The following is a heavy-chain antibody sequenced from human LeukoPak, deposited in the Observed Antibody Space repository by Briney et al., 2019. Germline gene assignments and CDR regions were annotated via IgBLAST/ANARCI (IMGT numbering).Heavy chain of an antibody. Sequence: GGSLRLSCAASGFTVSSNYMSWVRQAPGKGLEWVSVIYSGGSTYYADSVKGRFIISRDNSKNTLYLQMNSLRAEDTAVYYCAKFRRGSYGFDYWGQGTLVTVSS. J-gene: IGHJ4*02. V-gene: IGHV3-53*01. CDR2: IYSGGST. CDR3: AKFRRGSYGFDY. D-gene: IGHD1-26*01. CDR1: GFTVSSNY.